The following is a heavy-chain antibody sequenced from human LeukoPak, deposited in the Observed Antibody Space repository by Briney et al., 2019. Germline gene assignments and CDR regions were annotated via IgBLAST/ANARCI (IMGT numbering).Heavy chain of an antibody. V-gene: IGHV1-69*13. J-gene: IGHJ4*02. CDR3: ARVYSGSYHFDY. CDR2: IIPIFGTA. D-gene: IGHD1-26*01. CDR1: GGTFSSYA. Sequence: SVKVSCKASGGTFSSYAMSWVRQAPGQGLEWMGGIIPIFGTANYAQKFQGRVTITADESTSTAYMELSSLRSEDTAVYYCARVYSGSYHFDYWGQGTLVTVSS.